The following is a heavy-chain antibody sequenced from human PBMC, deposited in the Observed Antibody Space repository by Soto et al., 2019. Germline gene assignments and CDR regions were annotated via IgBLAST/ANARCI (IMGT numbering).Heavy chain of an antibody. J-gene: IGHJ4*02. CDR1: GGTFSSYA. D-gene: IGHD2-21*02. CDR2: IIPIFGTA. V-gene: IGHV1-69*12. Sequence: QVQLVQSGAEVKKPGSSVKVSCKASGGTFSSYAISWVRQAPGQGLEWMGGIIPIFGTANYAQKFQGRVTSTADESRSTAYMELSSLRSEDTAVYYCASSSVVVTAIGGDYWGQGTLVTVSS. CDR3: ASSSVVVTAIGGDY.